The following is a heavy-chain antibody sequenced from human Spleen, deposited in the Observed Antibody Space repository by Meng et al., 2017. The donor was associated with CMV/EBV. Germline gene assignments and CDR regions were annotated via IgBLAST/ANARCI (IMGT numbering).Heavy chain of an antibody. CDR2: IYYSGST. V-gene: IGHV4-30-4*08. CDR3: ARSNPKDYYYGMDV. J-gene: IGHJ6*02. CDR1: GGSISSGDYY. Sequence: SGGSISSGDYYWSWIRQPPGKGLEWIGYIYYSGSTYYNPSLKSRVTISVDTSKNQFSLKVSSVTAADTAVYYCARSNPKDYYYGMDVWGQGTLVTVS. D-gene: IGHD1-14*01.